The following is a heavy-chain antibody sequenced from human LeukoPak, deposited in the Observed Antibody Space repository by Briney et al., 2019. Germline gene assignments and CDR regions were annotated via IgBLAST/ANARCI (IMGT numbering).Heavy chain of an antibody. V-gene: IGHV3-49*04. D-gene: IGHD5-18*01. CDR3: TREVVGYSYGPLCYFDY. CDR1: GFTVSSNY. CDR2: IRSKAYGGTT. J-gene: IGHJ4*02. Sequence: GGSLRLSCAASGFTVSSNYMSWVRQAPGKGLEWVGFIRSKAYGGTTEYAASVKGRFTISRDDSKSIAYLQMNSLKTEDTAVYYCTREVVGYSYGPLCYFDYWGQGTLVTVSS.